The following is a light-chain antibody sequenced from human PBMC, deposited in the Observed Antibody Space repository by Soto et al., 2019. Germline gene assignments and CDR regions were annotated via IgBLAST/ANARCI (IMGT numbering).Light chain of an antibody. V-gene: IGKV3-15*01. CDR3: QQYNNWPPIT. CDR1: QSVSSN. Sequence: EILMTQSPPTVYVPQGQRPNLPCMASQSVSSNLAWYQQKPGQAPRLLIYGASTRATGIPARFSGSGSGTEFTLTISSLQSEDFAVYYCQQYNNWPPITFGQGTRLEIK. CDR2: GAS. J-gene: IGKJ5*01.